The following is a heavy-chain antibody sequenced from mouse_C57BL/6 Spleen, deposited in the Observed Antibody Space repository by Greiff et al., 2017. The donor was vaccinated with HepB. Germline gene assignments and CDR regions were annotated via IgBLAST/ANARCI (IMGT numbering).Heavy chain of an antibody. D-gene: IGHD3-2*02. Sequence: EVKLVESGGGLVQPKGSLKLSCAASGFSFNTYAMNWVRQAPGKGLEWVARIRSKSNNYATYYADSVKDRFTISRDDSESMLYLQMNNLKTEDTAMYYCVSSQASFAYWGQGTLVTVSA. CDR3: VSSQASFAY. J-gene: IGHJ3*01. V-gene: IGHV10-1*01. CDR2: IRSKSNNYAT. CDR1: GFSFNTYA.